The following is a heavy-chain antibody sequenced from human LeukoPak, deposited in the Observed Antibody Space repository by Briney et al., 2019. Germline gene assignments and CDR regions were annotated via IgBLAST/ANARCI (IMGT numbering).Heavy chain of an antibody. CDR3: ARHEYSGSYYGLSWFDP. D-gene: IGHD1-26*01. CDR2: IYYSGST. J-gene: IGHJ5*02. Sequence: SETLSLTCTVSGGSISSSGYYWGWIRQPPGKGLEWIASIYYSGSTYYNPSLKSRVTISVDTSKNRLSLKLSSLTAADTAVYYCARHEYSGSYYGLSWFDPWGQGTLVTVSS. CDR1: GGSISSSGYY. V-gene: IGHV4-39*01.